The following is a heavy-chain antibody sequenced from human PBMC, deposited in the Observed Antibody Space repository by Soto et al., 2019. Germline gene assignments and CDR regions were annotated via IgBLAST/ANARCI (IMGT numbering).Heavy chain of an antibody. CDR1: GYTFTSYD. Sequence: QAQLVQSGAEVKKPGASVKVSCKASGYTFTSYDINWVRQAPGQGLEWLGWMDPNSGSTGYAQNFQGRVTMTRNISINTAHMELSRLRSEDTAVYYCARERKFDFWRKGFDVWGQGTTVTVSS. J-gene: IGHJ6*02. CDR2: MDPNSGST. V-gene: IGHV1-8*01. CDR3: ARERKFDFWRKGFDV. D-gene: IGHD3-3*01.